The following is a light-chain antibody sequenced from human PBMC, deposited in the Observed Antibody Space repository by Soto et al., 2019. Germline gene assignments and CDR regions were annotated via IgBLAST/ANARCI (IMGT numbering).Light chain of an antibody. CDR2: GAY. V-gene: IGKV3-20*01. J-gene: IGKJ4*01. CDR3: QQYDSSPLT. CDR1: QIVSSSY. Sequence: DIGLTQSPGSLSLSPGERAALACRASQIVSSSYLAWYQQKPGQAHRVLIYGAYRRATGITDRFSGSGSGTDFTLTISRLEPEDFAVYYCQQYDSSPLTFGEGTKVDIK.